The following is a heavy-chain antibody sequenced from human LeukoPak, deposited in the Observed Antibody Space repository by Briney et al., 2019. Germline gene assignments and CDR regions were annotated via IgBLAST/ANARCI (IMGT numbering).Heavy chain of an antibody. J-gene: IGHJ4*02. V-gene: IGHV3-21*01. CDR1: GFTFSSYS. D-gene: IGHD5-12*01. CDR2: ISSSSSYI. CDR3: ASYPLNSGYDYGLDY. Sequence: NTGGSLRLSCAASGFTFSSYSMNWVRQAPGKELEWVSSISSSSSYIYYADSVKGRFTISRDNAKNSLYLQMNSLRAEDTAVYYCASYPLNSGYDYGLDYWGQGTLVTVSS.